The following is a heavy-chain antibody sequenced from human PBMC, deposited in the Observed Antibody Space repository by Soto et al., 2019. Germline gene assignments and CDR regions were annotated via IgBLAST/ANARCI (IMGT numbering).Heavy chain of an antibody. Sequence: SETLSLTCSVSGGSITSSSYYWGWIRQPPGKGLERIAAIYYSGSIYHNPSLKSRVTMSIDTSKKQFSLKMGSVTAADTAVYYCARLLHDNRGYYYFDYWGRGTLVTVSS. D-gene: IGHD3-9*01. CDR2: IYYSGSI. J-gene: IGHJ4*02. CDR1: GGSITSSSYY. V-gene: IGHV4-39*01. CDR3: ARLLHDNRGYYYFDY.